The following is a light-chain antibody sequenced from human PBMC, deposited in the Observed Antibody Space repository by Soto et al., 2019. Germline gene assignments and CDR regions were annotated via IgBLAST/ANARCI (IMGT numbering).Light chain of an antibody. Sequence: QLVLTQPPSASASLGASVTLTCTLSSDYSYYKVDWYQQRPGKGPRFVMRVGTGGIVGSKGDGIPDRFSVLGSGLNRYLTIKNIQEDDESDYHCGADHGSGSNFAFYVFGTGTKVTVL. CDR1: SDYSYYK. CDR2: VGTGGIVG. J-gene: IGLJ1*01. CDR3: GADHGSGSNFAFYV. V-gene: IGLV9-49*01.